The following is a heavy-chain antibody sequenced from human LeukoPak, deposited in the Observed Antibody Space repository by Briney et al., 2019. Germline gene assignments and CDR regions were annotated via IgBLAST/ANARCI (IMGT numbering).Heavy chain of an antibody. J-gene: IGHJ5*02. CDR3: AIYRSA. CDR1: VYTFIGDF. V-gene: IGHV3-74*01. Sequence: GGSLRLSCASSVYTFIGDFVYGVPDAPGRGRVGVSGIKTDRDYTHYTDSVKRRYSTSRDNTKNTLYLHKNRPRGEDTAVFFCAIYRSAWGRGTLVTVFS. CDR2: IKTDRDYT. D-gene: IGHD4-11*01.